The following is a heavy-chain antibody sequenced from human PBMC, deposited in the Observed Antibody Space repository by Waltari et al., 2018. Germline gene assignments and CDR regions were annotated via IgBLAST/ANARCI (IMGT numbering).Heavy chain of an antibody. CDR3: TRQVLGYCTSAACRRLES. V-gene: IGHV4-38-2*01. CDR2: IYHDGTT. CDR1: GYFINTGFY. Sequence: QVQLQESGPGLVKPSETLSLTCDVSGYFINTGFYWGWLRQPPGKGLEGVGTIYHDGTTLYSPSLNSRVTMSMDMSKNQISLKLKTVTAADTAVYYCTRQVLGYCTSAACRRLESWGQGTLVTVSS. D-gene: IGHD2-2*03. J-gene: IGHJ4*02.